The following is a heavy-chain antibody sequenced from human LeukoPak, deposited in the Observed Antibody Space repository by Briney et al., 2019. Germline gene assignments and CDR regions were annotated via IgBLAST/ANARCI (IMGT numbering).Heavy chain of an antibody. Sequence: SETLSLTCTVSGGSTSSTNYYGGWIRQPPGKGLEWIGTISYTGSTYYNASLKSRVTISLDTSKRQFSLNLSSVTAADSAVYYCARLDCSSTNCYTFTSAFDLWGQGTMVTVSS. D-gene: IGHD2-2*02. CDR3: ARLDCSSTNCYTFTSAFDL. CDR1: GGSTSSTNYY. CDR2: ISYTGST. V-gene: IGHV4-39*07. J-gene: IGHJ3*01.